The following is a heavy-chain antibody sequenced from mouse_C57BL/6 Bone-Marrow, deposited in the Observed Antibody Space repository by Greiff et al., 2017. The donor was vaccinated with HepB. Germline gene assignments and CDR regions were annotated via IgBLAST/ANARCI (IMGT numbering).Heavy chain of an antibody. CDR2: IYPGDGDT. V-gene: IGHV1-80*01. Sequence: LQESGAELVKPGASVKISCKASGYAFSSYWMNWVKQRPGKGLEWIGQIYPGDGDTNYNGKFKGKATLTADKSSSTAYMQLSSLTSEDSAVYFCARPYGYDAWFAYWGQGTLVTVSA. CDR3: ARPYGYDAWFAY. CDR1: GYAFSSYW. J-gene: IGHJ3*01. D-gene: IGHD2-2*01.